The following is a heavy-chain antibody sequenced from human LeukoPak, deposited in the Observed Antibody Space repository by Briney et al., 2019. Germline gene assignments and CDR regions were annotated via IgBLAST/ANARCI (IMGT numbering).Heavy chain of an antibody. V-gene: IGHV3-30*04. D-gene: IGHD1-1*01. CDR1: GFTFTNFA. J-gene: IGHJ4*02. Sequence: PGGSLRLSCAASGFTFTNFAFHWVRQAPGKGLEWVAVVPHDATNIYYADSVKGRFTISRDNSKRTLYLQMNTLRVEDTAVYYCARDTNSPFDSWGQGTLVTVSS. CDR2: VPHDATNI. CDR3: ARDTNSPFDS.